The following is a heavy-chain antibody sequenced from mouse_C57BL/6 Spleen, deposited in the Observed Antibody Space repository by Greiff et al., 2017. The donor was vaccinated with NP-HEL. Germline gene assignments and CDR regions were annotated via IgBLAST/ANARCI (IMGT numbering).Heavy chain of an antibody. CDR2: INPSSGYT. CDR3: AKGSYSNYDFDY. CDR1: GYTFTSYW. D-gene: IGHD2-5*01. V-gene: IGHV1-7*01. J-gene: IGHJ2*01. Sequence: QVQLKQSGAELAKPGASVKLSCKASGYTFTSYWMHWVKQRPGQGLEWSGYINPSSGYTKYNQKFKDKATLTADKSSSTAYMQLSSLTYEDSAVYYCAKGSYSNYDFDYWGQGTTLTVSS.